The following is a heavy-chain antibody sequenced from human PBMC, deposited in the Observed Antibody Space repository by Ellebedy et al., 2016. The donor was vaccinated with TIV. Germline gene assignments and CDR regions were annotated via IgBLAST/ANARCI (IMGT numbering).Heavy chain of an antibody. Sequence: AASVKFSCKASGGTFSSYAISWVRQAPGQGLEWMGGIIPIFGTANYAQKFQGRVTITAEQSTSTAYMELSSLRSEDTAVYYCARVESRIDRAGTSGIDVWGQGTTVTVSS. CDR2: IIPIFGTA. CDR1: GGTFSSYA. V-gene: IGHV1-69*13. J-gene: IGHJ6*02. CDR3: ARVESRIDRAGTSGIDV. D-gene: IGHD1-14*01.